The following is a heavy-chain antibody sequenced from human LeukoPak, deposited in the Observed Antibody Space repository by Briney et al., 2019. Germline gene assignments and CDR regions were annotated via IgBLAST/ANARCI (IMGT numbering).Heavy chain of an antibody. CDR1: GYTFTDYY. CDR3: ERANFLYCSSSTCLFDY. D-gene: IGHD2-2*01. Sequence: ASVKVSFKASGYTFTDYYMHWVRQPPGQGLEWMGWINPNDGDTNYAQKFQGRVTITRDTSISTAHLEVSRLRSDDTAVYYCERANFLYCSSSTCLFDYWGQGTLVTVSS. V-gene: IGHV1-2*02. CDR2: INPNDGDT. J-gene: IGHJ4*02.